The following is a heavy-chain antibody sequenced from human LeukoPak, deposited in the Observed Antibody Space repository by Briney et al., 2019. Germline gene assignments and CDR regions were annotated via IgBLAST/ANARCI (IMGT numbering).Heavy chain of an antibody. V-gene: IGHV3-30*03. D-gene: IGHD3-22*01. CDR1: GFTFSSYG. Sequence: GGSLRLSCAASGFTFSSYGMHWVRQAPGKGLEWAAVISYGGSNKYYADSVKGRFTISRDNSKNTLYLQMNSLRAEDTAVYYCARGSPENYYDSSGYYVDYFDYWGQGTLVTVSS. CDR3: ARGSPENYYDSSGYYVDYFDY. CDR2: ISYGGSNK. J-gene: IGHJ4*02.